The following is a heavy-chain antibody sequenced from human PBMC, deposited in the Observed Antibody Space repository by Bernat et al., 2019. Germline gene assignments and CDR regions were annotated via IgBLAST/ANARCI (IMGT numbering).Heavy chain of an antibody. CDR3: ARDRNYNAFDF. V-gene: IGHV3-33*01. CDR1: GFTFSSYG. CDR2: IWYDGSNK. D-gene: IGHD5-24*01. Sequence: QVQLVESGGGVVQPGRSLRLSCAASGFTFSSYGMHWVRQAPGKGLEWVAVIWYDGSNKYYADSVKGRFAISRDNSKTTVYLQMNSLRADDTAMYYCARDRNYNAFDFWGQGTMVTVSS. J-gene: IGHJ3*01.